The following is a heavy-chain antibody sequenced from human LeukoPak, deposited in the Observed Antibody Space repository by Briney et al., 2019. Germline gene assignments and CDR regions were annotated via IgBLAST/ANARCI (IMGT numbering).Heavy chain of an antibody. CDR1: GGSFSGYY. D-gene: IGHD6-13*01. Sequence: PSETLSLTCAVHGGSFSGYYWSWIRQPPGKGLEWIGEINHSGSTNYNPSLKSRVTISVDTSKNQFSLKLSSVTAADTAVYYCARAGADYPDYWGQGTLVTVSS. CDR3: ARAGADYPDY. J-gene: IGHJ4*02. CDR2: INHSGST. V-gene: IGHV4-34*01.